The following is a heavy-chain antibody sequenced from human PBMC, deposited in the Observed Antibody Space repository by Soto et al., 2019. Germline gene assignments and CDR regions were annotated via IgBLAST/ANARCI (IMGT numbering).Heavy chain of an antibody. CDR3: AGLYHYDSSGYYDY. CDR1: GNSFTTYY. J-gene: IGHJ4*02. V-gene: IGHV1-46*01. CDR2: INPSGGRT. Sequence: GASVKVSCKASGNSFTTYYMHWVRQAPGQGLEWMGIINPSGGRTTYAQKFQGRVTMTRDTSTSTFHMELSSLTSEDTAAYYCAGLYHYDSSGYYDYWGQGTLVTVSS. D-gene: IGHD3-22*01.